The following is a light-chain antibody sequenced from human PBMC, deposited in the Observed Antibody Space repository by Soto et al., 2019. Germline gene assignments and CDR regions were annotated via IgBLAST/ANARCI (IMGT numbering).Light chain of an antibody. CDR1: QSVSSTY. J-gene: IGKJ1*01. CDR2: EAS. Sequence: EIGLTQYQGNLSLSPGERATLSCMSSQSVSSTYLTWYQQKPGQAPRLLIYEASRRATGIPDRFSGSGSGTDFSLTISRLEPEDFAVYYCQHYDSLRWTFGLGTKVDI. CDR3: QHYDSLRWT. V-gene: IGKV3-20*01.